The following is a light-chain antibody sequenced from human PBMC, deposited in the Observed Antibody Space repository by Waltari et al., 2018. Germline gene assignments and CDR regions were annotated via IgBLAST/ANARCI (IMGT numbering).Light chain of an antibody. J-gene: IGLJ3*02. V-gene: IGLV4-69*01. CDR1: SGPSRYA. Sequence: QLVLPQSPSASSSLGASVKLTCTLSSGPSRYAIAWHQQQPEKGPRYLMKLNSDGSHSKGDGIPDRFSGSSSGAERYLTISSLQSEDEADYYCQTWGTGIWVFGGGTKLTVL. CDR3: QTWGTGIWV. CDR2: LNSDGSH.